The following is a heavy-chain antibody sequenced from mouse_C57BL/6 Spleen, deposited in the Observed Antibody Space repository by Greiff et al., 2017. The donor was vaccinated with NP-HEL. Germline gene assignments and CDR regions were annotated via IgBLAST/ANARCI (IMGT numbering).Heavy chain of an antibody. J-gene: IGHJ3*01. Sequence: QVQLQQPGAELVMPGASVKLSCKASGYTFTSYWMHWVKQRPGQGLEWIGEIDPSDSYTNYNQKFKGKSTLTVDKSSSTAYMQLSSLTSEDSAVYYCVSVHPLAAYWGQGTLVTVSA. CDR1: GYTFTSYW. CDR2: IDPSDSYT. V-gene: IGHV1-69*01. CDR3: VSVHPLAAY.